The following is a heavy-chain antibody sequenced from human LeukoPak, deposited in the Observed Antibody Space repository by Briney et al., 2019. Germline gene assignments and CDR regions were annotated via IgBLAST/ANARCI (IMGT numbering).Heavy chain of an antibody. Sequence: GGSLRLSCAASGFNFSHYGMSWVRQSPGKGLEWVSTFSGTSTLTYYADSVKGRFTISRDDSKNVLYLQMNSLRDEDTAVYYCAKGDSYYDLLTCFDFWGPGTLITVSS. J-gene: IGHJ4*02. CDR1: GFNFSHYG. CDR2: FSGTSTLT. V-gene: IGHV3-23*01. CDR3: AKGDSYYDLLTCFDF. D-gene: IGHD3-9*01.